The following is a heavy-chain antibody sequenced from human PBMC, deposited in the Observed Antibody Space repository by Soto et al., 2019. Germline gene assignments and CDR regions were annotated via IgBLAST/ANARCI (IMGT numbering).Heavy chain of an antibody. CDR3: ARACSSNSCYDVFDY. D-gene: IGHD2-2*01. CDR2: IYTSGST. CDR1: GGSISSYY. V-gene: IGHV4-4*07. J-gene: IGHJ4*02. Sequence: SETLSLTCTVSGGSISSYYWSWIRQPAGKGLEWIGRIYTSGSTNYNPSLKSRVTMSVDTSKNQFSMKLSSVTAADTAVYYCARACSSNSCYDVFDYWGQGTLVTVSS.